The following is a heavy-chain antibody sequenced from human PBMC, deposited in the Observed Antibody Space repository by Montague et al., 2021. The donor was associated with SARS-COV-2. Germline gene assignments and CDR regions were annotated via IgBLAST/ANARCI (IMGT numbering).Heavy chain of an antibody. CDR1: GGSVSSSPYY. D-gene: IGHD3-10*01. Sequence: SETLSLTCTVSGGSVSSSPYYWGRIRQPPGRGLEWVGSISYSGRTXFXXXXKXRLTISVDSSENQFSLRLSSVTAADTAVYYCASSYYYGSGTYVYNYYMDVWGKGTTVTVSS. CDR3: ASSYYYGSGTYVYNYYMDV. CDR2: ISYSGRT. V-gene: IGHV4-39*01. J-gene: IGHJ6*03.